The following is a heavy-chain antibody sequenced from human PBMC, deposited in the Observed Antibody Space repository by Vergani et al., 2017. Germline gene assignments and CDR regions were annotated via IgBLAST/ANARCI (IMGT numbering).Heavy chain of an antibody. J-gene: IGHJ4*02. CDR2: IKQDGTAT. CDR1: GFTLTDHC. Sequence: EVHLVESGGGLVKPGGSLRPSCVASGFTLTDHCMNWVRQTPGKGLEWVSNIKQDGTATNYVASVKGRFTISRDNAKSSLYLQMNSLRDEDTAVYYCARTSHYDANVYYRHFDLWGQGTLVTVSS. CDR3: ARTSHYDANVYYRHFDL. V-gene: IGHV3-7*03. D-gene: IGHD3-22*01.